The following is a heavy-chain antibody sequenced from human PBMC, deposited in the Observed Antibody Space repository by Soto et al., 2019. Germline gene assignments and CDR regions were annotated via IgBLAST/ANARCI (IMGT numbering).Heavy chain of an antibody. Sequence: QVQLVQSGAEVKKPGSSVQVSCKASGGTFSSYAISWVRQAPGQGLEWMGGISPIFGTANYAQKFQGRVTITADKSTSTAYMELSRLRSEDTAVYYCARWGGATKRVDYWGQGTLVTVSS. CDR1: GGTFSSYA. CDR2: ISPIFGTA. V-gene: IGHV1-69*06. D-gene: IGHD1-26*01. CDR3: ARWGGATKRVDY. J-gene: IGHJ4*02.